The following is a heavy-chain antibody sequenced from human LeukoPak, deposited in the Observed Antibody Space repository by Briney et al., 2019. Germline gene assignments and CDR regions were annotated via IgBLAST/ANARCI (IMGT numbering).Heavy chain of an antibody. D-gene: IGHD3-22*01. V-gene: IGHV1-3*01. J-gene: IGHJ4*02. CDR1: GYTFTGYA. Sequence: ASVKVSCKASGYTFTGYALHWVRQAPGHRLEWMGWINAGNGKTKYSQKFQGRVTFTRDTSASTAYMYLSSLRSEDAAVYYCARDLGVVVIPTGEYFFDYWGQGTLVTVSS. CDR3: ARDLGVVVIPTGEYFFDY. CDR2: INAGNGKT.